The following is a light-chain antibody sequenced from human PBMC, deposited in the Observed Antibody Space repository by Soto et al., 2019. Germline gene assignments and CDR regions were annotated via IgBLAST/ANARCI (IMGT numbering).Light chain of an antibody. CDR2: DIS. CDR3: QQRRNWPPEVT. V-gene: IGKV3-11*01. CDR1: QSLSTNS. Sequence: EIVLTQSPGTLSLSPGERATLSCRASQSLSTNSLAWYQQRPGQSPRLLIYDISDRATGIPARFSGSGSGTDFTLTISSLEPDDFAVYFCQQRRNWPPEVTFGQGTRLEIK. J-gene: IGKJ5*01.